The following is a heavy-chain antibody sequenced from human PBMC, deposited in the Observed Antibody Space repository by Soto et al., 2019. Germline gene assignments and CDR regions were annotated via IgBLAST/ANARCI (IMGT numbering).Heavy chain of an antibody. CDR2: IKPDGSEK. CDR3: ATTVTTGWFDP. CDR1: GFTFGPYW. Sequence: PGGSLRLSCAASGFTFGPYWMTWVRQARGKGLEWVAKIKPDGSEKYYVDSVKGRFTISRDNTKTSLYLQMNSLRAEDTAVYYCATTVTTGWFDPWGQGTLVTVSS. V-gene: IGHV3-7*03. D-gene: IGHD4-17*01. J-gene: IGHJ5*02.